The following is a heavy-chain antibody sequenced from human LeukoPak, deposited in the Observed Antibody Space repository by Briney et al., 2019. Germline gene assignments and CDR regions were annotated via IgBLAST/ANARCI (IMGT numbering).Heavy chain of an antibody. CDR3: ARIADIDSRSIYGMDV. J-gene: IGHJ6*04. CDR2: IYYIGST. D-gene: IGHD6-13*01. Sequence: PSQTLSLTCTVSGGSISSGDYYWSWIRQPPGKGREWIGYIYYIGSTYYNPSLKSRFTMAVDTSKNQFSLKLSSVTAADTAVYYCARIADIDSRSIYGMDVWGKGTTVTVSS. CDR1: GGSISSGDYY. V-gene: IGHV4-30-4*01.